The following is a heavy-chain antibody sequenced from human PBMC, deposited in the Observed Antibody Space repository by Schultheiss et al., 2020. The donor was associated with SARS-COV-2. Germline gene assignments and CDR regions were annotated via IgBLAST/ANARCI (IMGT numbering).Heavy chain of an antibody. Sequence: GESLKISCAASGFTVSSYAMHWVRQAPGKGLEWVAVIWYDGSNKYYADSVKGRFTISRDNSKNTLYLQMNSLRAEDTAVYYCARATTALYSYGFPYYYGMDVWGQGTTVTVSS. D-gene: IGHD5-18*01. CDR3: ARATTALYSYGFPYYYGMDV. J-gene: IGHJ6*02. CDR1: GFTVSSYA. V-gene: IGHV3-33*08. CDR2: IWYDGSNK.